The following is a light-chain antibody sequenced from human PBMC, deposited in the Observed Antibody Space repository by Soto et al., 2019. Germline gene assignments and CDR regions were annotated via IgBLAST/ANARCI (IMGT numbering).Light chain of an antibody. CDR1: SSDVGGYNY. CDR2: DVS. J-gene: IGLJ2*01. Sequence: QSALTQPDSVSGSPGQSITISCTGTSSDVGGYNYVSWYQQHPGKAPKLMIYDVSNRPSGVSNRFSGSKSGNTASLTISGLQAEDEADYYCSSYTSSSTRVFGGWTKLTVL. V-gene: IGLV2-14*01. CDR3: SSYTSSSTRV.